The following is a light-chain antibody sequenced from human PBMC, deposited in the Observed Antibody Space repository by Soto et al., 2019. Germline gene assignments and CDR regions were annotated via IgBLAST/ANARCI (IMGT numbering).Light chain of an antibody. Sequence: DIVMTQFPDALAVSLGELATINCKSSQSLFYYSHLNNSLACFQMQPGQPPKLLIYSASYRQSGVPARFSGSVSGTEFTLTISGLQAEDAAVYYCQENYRVSRTFCQGTKVDIK. CDR2: SAS. J-gene: IGKJ1*01. CDR1: QSLFYYSHLNNS. V-gene: IGKV4-1*01. CDR3: QENYRVSRT.